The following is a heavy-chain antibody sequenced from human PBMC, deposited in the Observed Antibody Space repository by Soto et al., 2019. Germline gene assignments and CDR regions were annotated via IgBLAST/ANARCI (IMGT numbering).Heavy chain of an antibody. CDR1: GGSFSGYY. V-gene: IGHV4-34*01. D-gene: IGHD1-26*01. CDR2: ITHTGDT. Sequence: QVQLQQWGAGLLKPSETLSLTCAVYGGSFSGYYWSWIRQSPGKGLEWIGEITHTGDTNYKPSLKSRGTISGAPSKNQCSLQVTSVTAAVTAVDYCARGGGSNSRGFDYWGQGTLVTVSS. J-gene: IGHJ4*02. CDR3: ARGGGSNSRGFDY.